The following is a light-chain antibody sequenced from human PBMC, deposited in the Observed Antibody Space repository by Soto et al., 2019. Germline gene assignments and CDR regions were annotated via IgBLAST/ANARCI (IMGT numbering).Light chain of an antibody. CDR3: QQYGSSLPLT. Sequence: EIVLTQSPATLSLSPGERATLSCRASQSVSSYLAWYQQKPGQAPRLLIYGASSRATGIPDRFSGSGSGTDFTLTISRLEPEDFAVYYCQQYGSSLPLTFGGGTKVDIK. CDR1: QSVSSY. V-gene: IGKV3-20*01. J-gene: IGKJ4*01. CDR2: GAS.